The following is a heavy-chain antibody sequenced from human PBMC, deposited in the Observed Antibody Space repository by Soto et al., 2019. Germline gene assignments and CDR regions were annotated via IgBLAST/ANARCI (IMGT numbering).Heavy chain of an antibody. J-gene: IGHJ3*02. CDR3: AREILAHYDYIWGSYYGVNAFDI. CDR2: ISAYNGNT. D-gene: IGHD3-16*01. Sequence: ASVKVSCKASGYTFTSYGISWVRQAPGQGLEWMGWISAYNGNTNYAQKLQGRVTMTTDTSTSTAYMELRSLRSDDTAVYYCAREILAHYDYIWGSYYGVNAFDIWGQGTMVTVS. V-gene: IGHV1-18*01. CDR1: GYTFTSYG.